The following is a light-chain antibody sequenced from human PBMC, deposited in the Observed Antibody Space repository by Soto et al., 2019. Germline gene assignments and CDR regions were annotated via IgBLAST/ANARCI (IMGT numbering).Light chain of an antibody. CDR1: QSVSSY. J-gene: IGKJ4*01. CDR3: QQRSNWPLT. V-gene: IGKV3-11*01. Sequence: EIVLTQSPGILSLSPGERASLSCGASQSVSSYLAWYQQKPGQAPRLLIYDASNRATGIPARFSGSGSGTDFTLIISSLDPEDFAVYYCQQRSNWPLTFGGGTKVDIK. CDR2: DAS.